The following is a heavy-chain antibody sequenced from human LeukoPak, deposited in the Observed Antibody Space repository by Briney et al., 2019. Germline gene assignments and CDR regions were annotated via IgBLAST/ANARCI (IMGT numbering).Heavy chain of an antibody. V-gene: IGHV4-59*01. CDR1: GGSISSYY. Sequence: SETLSLTCTVSGGSISSYYWSWIRQPPGKGLEWIGYIYYSGSTNYNPSLKSRVTISVDTSKNQFSLKLRSVTAADPAVYYCATAQPLYYYDSSGPREAFDIWGQGTMLTVSS. CDR3: ATAQPLYYYDSSGPREAFDI. CDR2: IYYSGST. D-gene: IGHD3-22*01. J-gene: IGHJ3*02.